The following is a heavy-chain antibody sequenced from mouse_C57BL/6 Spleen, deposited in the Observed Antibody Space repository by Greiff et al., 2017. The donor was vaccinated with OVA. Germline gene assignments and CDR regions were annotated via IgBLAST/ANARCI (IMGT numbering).Heavy chain of an antibody. D-gene: IGHD1-2*01. J-gene: IGHJ1*03. CDR3: VLRLDV. CDR1: GYTFTSYW. V-gene: IGHV1-69*01. Sequence: QVQLQQPGAELVMPGASVKLSCKASGYTFTSYWMHWVKQRPGQGLEWIGEIDPSDSYTNYTQKFKGKSTLTVDKSSSTAYMPLSSMTAEDSAVYYCVLRLDVWGTGTTVTVSS. CDR2: IDPSDSYT.